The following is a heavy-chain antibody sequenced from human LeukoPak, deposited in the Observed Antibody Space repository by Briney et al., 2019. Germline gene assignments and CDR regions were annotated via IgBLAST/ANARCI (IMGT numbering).Heavy chain of an antibody. J-gene: IGHJ6*04. V-gene: IGHV3-48*04. D-gene: IGHD3-10*02. CDR2: ISSSGSTK. Sequence: GSLRLSCAASGFTFSSYSMNWVRQAPGKGLEWVSDISSSGSTKYYADSVKGRFTISRDNAKNSLYLQMNSLRAEDTAVYYCAELGITMIGGVWGKGTTVTISS. CDR1: GFTFSSYS. CDR3: AELGITMIGGV.